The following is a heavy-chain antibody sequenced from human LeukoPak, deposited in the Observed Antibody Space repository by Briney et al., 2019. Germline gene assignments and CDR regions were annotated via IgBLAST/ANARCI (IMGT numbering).Heavy chain of an antibody. CDR1: GFTFSGYW. CDR3: ARGFRYGSGSYWVY. V-gene: IGHV3-7*01. D-gene: IGHD3-10*01. J-gene: IGHJ4*02. CDR2: IKQDGSEK. Sequence: GGSLRLSCAASGFTFSGYWMSWVRQAPGKGLEWVANIKQDGSEKYYVDSVKGRFTISRDNAKNSLYLQMNSLRAEDTAVYYCARGFRYGSGSYWVYWGQGTLVTVSS.